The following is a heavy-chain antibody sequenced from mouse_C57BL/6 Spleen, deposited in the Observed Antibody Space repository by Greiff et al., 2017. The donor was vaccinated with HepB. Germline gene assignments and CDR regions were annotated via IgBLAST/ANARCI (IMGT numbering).Heavy chain of an antibody. Sequence: QVQLQQPGAELVKPGASVKLSCKASGYTFTSYWMHWVKQRPGQGLEWIGMIHPNSGSTNYNEKFKSKATLTVDKSSSTAYMQLSSLTSEDSAVYYCASRLKGYYFDYWGQGTTLTVSS. V-gene: IGHV1-64*01. CDR2: IHPNSGST. CDR3: ASRLKGYYFDY. CDR1: GYTFTSYW. J-gene: IGHJ2*01.